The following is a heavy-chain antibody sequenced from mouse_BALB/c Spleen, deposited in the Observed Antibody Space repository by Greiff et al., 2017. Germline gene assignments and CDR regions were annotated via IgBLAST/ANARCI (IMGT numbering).Heavy chain of an antibody. V-gene: IGHV2-9*02. J-gene: IGHJ3*01. CDR3: ARENYRYDVGFAY. D-gene: IGHD2-14*01. CDR2: IWAGGST. CDR1: GFSLTSYG. Sequence: VQRVESGPGLVAPSQSLSITCTVSGFSLTSYGVHWVRQPPGKGLEWLGVIWAGGSTNYNSALMSRLSISKDNSKSQVFLKMNSLQTDDTAMYYCARENYRYDVGFAYWGQGTLVTVSA.